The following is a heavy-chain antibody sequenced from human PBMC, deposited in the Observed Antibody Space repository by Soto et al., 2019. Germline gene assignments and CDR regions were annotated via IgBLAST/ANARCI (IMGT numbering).Heavy chain of an antibody. CDR2: ISGYNGDT. D-gene: IGHD2-8*01. CDR3: AKNGQPPYYYYGMDV. CDR1: GYTFTIYG. V-gene: IGHV1-18*01. Sequence: GASVKVSCKASGYTFTIYGIIWVRQAPGQGLEWMGWISGYNGDTKYAQKFQGRVTMTVDTSTTTAYMELRSLTSDDRAVYYCAKNGQPPYYYYGMDVWGQGTTVTVSS. J-gene: IGHJ6*02.